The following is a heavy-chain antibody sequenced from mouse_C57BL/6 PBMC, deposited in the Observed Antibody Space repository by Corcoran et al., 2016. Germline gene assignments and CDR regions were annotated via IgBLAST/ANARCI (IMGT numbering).Heavy chain of an antibody. CDR2: IVPGSGST. Sequence: QVQLQQSGAELIKPGASVKLSCKASGYTVTGYWIEWVKQRPGHGLVWIGEIVPGSGSTNYNEKFKGKATFTADTSSNTAYMQLSSLTTEDSAIYFCARGTPYYAMDCWGQGTSVTVSS. D-gene: IGHD3-3*01. CDR3: ARGTPYYAMDC. J-gene: IGHJ4*01. V-gene: IGHV1-9*01. CDR1: GYTVTGYW.